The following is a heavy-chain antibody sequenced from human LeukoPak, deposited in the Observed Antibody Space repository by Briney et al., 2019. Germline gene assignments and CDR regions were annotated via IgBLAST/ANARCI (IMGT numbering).Heavy chain of an antibody. J-gene: IGHJ4*02. CDR2: ISSSSSTI. CDR3: ARYVDTTMLT. D-gene: IGHD5-18*01. V-gene: IGHV3-48*02. CDR1: GFTFSSHT. Sequence: GTSLRLSCAASGFTFSSHTMNWVRQAPGKGLEWVSYISSSSSTIYYADSVKGRFTISRDNAKNSLYLQMNSLRDEDTAVYYCARYVDTTMLTWGQGTLVTVSS.